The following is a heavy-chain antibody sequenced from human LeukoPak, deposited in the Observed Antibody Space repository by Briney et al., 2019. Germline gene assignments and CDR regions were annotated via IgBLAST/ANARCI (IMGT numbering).Heavy chain of an antibody. D-gene: IGHD6-13*01. CDR1: RFTFSGSA. V-gene: IGHV3-73*01. Sequence: GGSLRLSCAASRFTFSGSAMNWVRQASGKGLEWVGRIRSKANSYATAYAASVKGRFTISRDDSKNTAYLQMNSLRAEDTAVYYCARDRREYGDSTSWSPIVYWGQWTLVTVSS. J-gene: IGHJ4*02. CDR2: IRSKANSYAT. CDR3: ARDRREYGDSTSWSPIVY.